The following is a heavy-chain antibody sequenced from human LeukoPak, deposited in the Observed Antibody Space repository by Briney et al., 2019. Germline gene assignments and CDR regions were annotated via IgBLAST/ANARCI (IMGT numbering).Heavy chain of an antibody. D-gene: IGHD1-26*01. Sequence: GGSLRLSCAASGFTFSSYAMSWVRQAPGKGLEWVSAISSSGDTYYADSVRGRFTISRDNSKNTLYLQMNSLRAEDTAVYSCAKDAVGATAYYFGYWGQGTLVTVSS. V-gene: IGHV3-23*01. CDR1: GFTFSSYA. CDR3: AKDAVGATAYYFGY. CDR2: ISSSGDT. J-gene: IGHJ4*02.